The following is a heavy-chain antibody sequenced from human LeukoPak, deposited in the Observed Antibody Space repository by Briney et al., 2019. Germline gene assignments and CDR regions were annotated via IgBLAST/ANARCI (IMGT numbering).Heavy chain of an antibody. CDR2: INTHNGDT. V-gene: IGHV1-18*01. CDR3: VRDGGGLSYDAFDI. Sequence: PKASVKVSCKASGYTFASFGITWVRQAPGQGLEWMGWINTHNGDTNYAQKLQGRVTMTTDTSTSTAYMELRSLRSEDTAVYYCVRDGGGLSYDAFDIWGQGTMVTVSS. D-gene: IGHD3-16*01. CDR1: GYTFASFG. J-gene: IGHJ3*02.